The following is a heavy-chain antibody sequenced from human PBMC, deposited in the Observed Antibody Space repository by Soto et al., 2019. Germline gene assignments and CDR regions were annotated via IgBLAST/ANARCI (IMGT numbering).Heavy chain of an antibody. D-gene: IGHD1-26*01. CDR3: AREVRVGATTLSYGMDV. Sequence: LRLSCAASGFTFSDYYMSWIRQAPGKGLEWVSYISSSSSYTNYADSVKGRFTISRDNAKNSLHLQMNSLRAEDTAVYYCAREVRVGATTLSYGMDVWGQGTTVTVSS. CDR1: GFTFSDYY. CDR2: ISSSSSYT. J-gene: IGHJ6*02. V-gene: IGHV3-11*06.